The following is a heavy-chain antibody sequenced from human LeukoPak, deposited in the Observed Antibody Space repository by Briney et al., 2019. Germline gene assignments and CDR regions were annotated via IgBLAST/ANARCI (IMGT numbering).Heavy chain of an antibody. Sequence: ASVKVSCKASGYTFTSYGISWVRQAPGQGLEWMGWISAYNGNTNYAQKLQGRVTMTTGTSTSTAYMELRSLRSDDTAVYYCARDPHYYYDSSGYQDLFDYWGQGTLVTVSS. CDR2: ISAYNGNT. D-gene: IGHD3-22*01. CDR1: GYTFTSYG. V-gene: IGHV1-18*01. CDR3: ARDPHYYYDSSGYQDLFDY. J-gene: IGHJ4*02.